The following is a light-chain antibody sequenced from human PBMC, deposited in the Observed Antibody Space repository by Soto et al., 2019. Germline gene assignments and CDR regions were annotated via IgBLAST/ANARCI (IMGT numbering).Light chain of an antibody. J-gene: IGKJ4*01. Sequence: IPLTQSPSSLSASVGDSVTITCRASQGISSFLAWYQQKPGKAPELLIYVASTLQSGVPSRFSGSGSGTDFTLTISSLQPEDVATYFCQQLDSYPLTFGGGTKVEIK. CDR1: QGISSF. V-gene: IGKV1-9*01. CDR2: VAS. CDR3: QQLDSYPLT.